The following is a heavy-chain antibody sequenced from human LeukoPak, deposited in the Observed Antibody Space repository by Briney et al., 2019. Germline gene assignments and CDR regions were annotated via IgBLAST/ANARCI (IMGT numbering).Heavy chain of an antibody. CDR3: AKDNYGGIFAS. J-gene: IGHJ4*02. D-gene: IGHD4-17*01. V-gene: IGHV3-23*01. Sequence: GGSLRLSCAASGFTFSSYEMNWVRQAPGKGLEWVSHIGDTVRDTWYANSVKGRFIISRDNSRDTVYLQMSSLRPEDTALYFCAKDNYGGIFASWGQGTLVTVSS. CDR2: IGDTVRDT. CDR1: GFTFSSYE.